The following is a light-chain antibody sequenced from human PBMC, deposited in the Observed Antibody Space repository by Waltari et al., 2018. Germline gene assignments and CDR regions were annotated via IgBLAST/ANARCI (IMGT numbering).Light chain of an antibody. V-gene: IGKV3-11*01. CDR1: QSVSRS. CDR2: DSS. CDR3: HQRFNWPPWT. Sequence: IVLTQSPATLSLSPGASATLSCRASQSVSRSFAWYQQKPGQAPRLGIYDSSNRATRIPARSSGSGSGTDFTLTITSLEPEDFAVYYCHQRFNWPPWTFGQGTKVEIK. J-gene: IGKJ1*01.